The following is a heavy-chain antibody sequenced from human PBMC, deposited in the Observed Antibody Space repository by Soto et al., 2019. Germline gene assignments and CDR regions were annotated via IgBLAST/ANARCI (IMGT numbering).Heavy chain of an antibody. CDR2: IRPTASTT. CDR1: GFTFSHYS. V-gene: IGHV3-48*02. CDR3: ARRLSVSLPTSYAKDL. Sequence: DVQLLESGGGLVQPGGSLRLSCAAPGFTFSHYSMNWVRQAPGKGLEWISYIRPTASTTYYADSVKGRFTISRDNAENLLFLQMNSLRDEDKAVYYCARRLSVSLPTSYAKDLWGQGTTVTVSS. D-gene: IGHD2-21*02. J-gene: IGHJ6*01.